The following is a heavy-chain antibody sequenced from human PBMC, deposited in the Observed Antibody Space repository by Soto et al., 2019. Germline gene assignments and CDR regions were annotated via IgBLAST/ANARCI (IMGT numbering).Heavy chain of an antibody. CDR3: ATYCSSTSCYRYGMDV. J-gene: IGHJ6*02. CDR2: ISSSSSYI. D-gene: IGHD2-2*01. CDR1: GFTFSSYS. V-gene: IGHV3-21*01. Sequence: EVQLVESGGGLVKPGGSLRLSCAASGFTFSSYSMNWVRQAPGKGLEWVSSISSSSSYIYYADSVKGRFTISRDNAKNSLYLQMNSLRAEDTAVYYCATYCSSTSCYRYGMDVGGQGTTVTVSS.